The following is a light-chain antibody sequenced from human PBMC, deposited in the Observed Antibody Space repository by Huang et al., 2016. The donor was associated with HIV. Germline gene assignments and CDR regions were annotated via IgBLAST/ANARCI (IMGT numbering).Light chain of an antibody. J-gene: IGKJ4*01. V-gene: IGKV3-15*01. Sequence: EIVMTQSPATLSVSPGERVTLSCRANRSVSNNLAWYQQRPVQAPRLLIYGSSTRAPGIPARFSGSGSGTDFSLTISSLQSEDFALYYCHQYNNWLLSFGGGTRVDI. CDR1: RSVSNN. CDR3: HQYNNWLLS. CDR2: GSS.